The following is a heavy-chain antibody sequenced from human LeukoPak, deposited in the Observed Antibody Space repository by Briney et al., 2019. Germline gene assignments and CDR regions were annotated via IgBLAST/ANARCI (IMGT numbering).Heavy chain of an antibody. D-gene: IGHD2-2*01. Sequence: GGSLRLSCAASGFTFSSYWMSWVRQAPGKGLEWVSAISGGGGDTDYADSVKGRFTVSRDNSKNMLYLQMSSLRAEDTAIYYCATHCTSSTCYAYWGQGTLVTVSS. J-gene: IGHJ4*02. CDR3: ATHCTSSTCYAY. CDR1: GFTFSSYW. V-gene: IGHV3-23*01. CDR2: ISGGGGDT.